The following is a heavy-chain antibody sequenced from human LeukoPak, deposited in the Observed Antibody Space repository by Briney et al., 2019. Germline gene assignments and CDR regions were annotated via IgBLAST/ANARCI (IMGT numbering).Heavy chain of an antibody. D-gene: IGHD3-10*01. CDR2: INPNSGGT. CDR1: GYTFTGYY. V-gene: IGHV1-2*02. Sequence: ASVKVSCKAPGYTFTGYYMHWVRQAPGQGLEWMGWINPNSGGTNYAQKFQGRVTMTRDTSTSTVYMELSSLRSEDTAVYYCARNWYYYGSGSYDYWGQGTLVTVSS. CDR3: ARNWYYYGSGSYDY. J-gene: IGHJ4*02.